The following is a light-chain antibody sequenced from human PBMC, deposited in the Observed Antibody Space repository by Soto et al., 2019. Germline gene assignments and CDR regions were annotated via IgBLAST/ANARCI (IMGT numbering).Light chain of an antibody. CDR3: MQPLQSWT. CDR2: LGS. CDR1: QSRLHSNGYNY. J-gene: IGKJ1*01. V-gene: IGKV2-28*01. Sequence: DIVMTQSPLSLPVTPGEPASISCRSSQSRLHSNGYNYLDWYLQKPGQSPQLLIYLGSNRASGVPDRFSGSGSGTDFTLKISRVDAEDVGVYYCMQPLQSWTFGQGTKVEIK.